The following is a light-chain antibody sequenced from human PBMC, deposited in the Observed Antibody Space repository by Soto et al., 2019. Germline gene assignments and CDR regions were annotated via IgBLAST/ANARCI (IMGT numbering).Light chain of an antibody. CDR2: AAS. CDR1: QSIFSS. Sequence: IQMTQSPSSLSASVGDGVTITCRAGQSIFSSLNWYQQRPGKAPTLLIYAASSLQSGVPSRFRGSGYGTDFALTITSLQPEDFAIYYCQQSYNSPPITFGQGTKVDIK. J-gene: IGKJ1*01. CDR3: QQSYNSPPIT. V-gene: IGKV1-39*01.